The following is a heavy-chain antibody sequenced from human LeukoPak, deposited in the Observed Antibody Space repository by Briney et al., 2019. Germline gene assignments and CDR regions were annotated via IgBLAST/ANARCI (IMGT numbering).Heavy chain of an antibody. V-gene: IGHV3-7*01. Sequence: GGSLRLSCAASRFAFSNYWTAWVRQAPGKGLEWVANIKQDGSEKYYVDSVKGRFTISRDNAKNSLFLQMNSLKDEDTAVYYCASHSVGVLPIATFDYWGQGTLVTVSS. J-gene: IGHJ4*02. D-gene: IGHD2-2*01. CDR2: IKQDGSEK. CDR1: RFAFSNYW. CDR3: ASHSVGVLPIATFDY.